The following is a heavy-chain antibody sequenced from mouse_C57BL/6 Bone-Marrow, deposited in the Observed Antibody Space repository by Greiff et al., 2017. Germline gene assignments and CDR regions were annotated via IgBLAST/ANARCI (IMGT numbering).Heavy chain of an antibody. CDR1: GFSLTSYA. CDR2: IWTGGGT. D-gene: IGHD1-1*01. V-gene: IGHV2-9-1*01. J-gene: IGHJ1*03. Sequence: QVQLQESGPGLVAPSPSLSITCTVSGFSLTSYAISWVRQPPGKGLEWLGVIWTGGGTNYNSALKSRLSISKNNSKSQVFLKMNSLQNDNTARYYCARITKDWYFDVWGTGTTVTVSS. CDR3: ARITKDWYFDV.